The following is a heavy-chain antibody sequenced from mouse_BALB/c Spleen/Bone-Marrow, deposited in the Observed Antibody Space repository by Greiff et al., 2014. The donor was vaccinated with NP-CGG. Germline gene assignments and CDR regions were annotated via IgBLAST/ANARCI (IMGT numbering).Heavy chain of an antibody. CDR2: IDPANGDT. CDR1: GFNIKDTY. CDR3: TKPSFYYGSSYWYFDV. J-gene: IGHJ1*01. D-gene: IGHD1-1*01. Sequence: VQLKDSGAELAKPGASVKLSCTASGFNIKDTYMHWVKQRPEQGLEWIGRIDPANGDTKYDPKFQGKATITADTSSNTAYLLLSSLTSEDTAVYYCTKPSFYYGSSYWYFDVWGAGTTVTVSS. V-gene: IGHV14-3*02.